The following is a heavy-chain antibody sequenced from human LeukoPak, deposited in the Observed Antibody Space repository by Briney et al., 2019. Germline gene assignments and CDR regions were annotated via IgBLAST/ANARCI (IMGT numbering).Heavy chain of an antibody. Sequence: ASVKVSCKASGGTFSSYAISWVRQAPGQGLEWMGGIIPIFGTANYAQKFQGRVTITADESTSTAYMELSSLRSEGTAVYYCARGPSGGTFDYWGQGTLVTVSS. CDR2: IIPIFGTA. J-gene: IGHJ4*02. V-gene: IGHV1-69*13. D-gene: IGHD1-1*01. CDR1: GGTFSSYA. CDR3: ARGPSGGTFDY.